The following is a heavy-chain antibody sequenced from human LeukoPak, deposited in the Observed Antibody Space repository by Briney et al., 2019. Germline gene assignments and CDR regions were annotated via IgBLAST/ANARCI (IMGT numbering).Heavy chain of an antibody. CDR1: GFSLSNYW. J-gene: IGHJ4*02. D-gene: IGHD5-12*01. CDR2: IKQDGSEK. V-gene: IGHV3-7*01. CDR3: ATLVATTRFDY. Sequence: PGGSLRLSCAASGFSLSNYWMSWVRQASGKGLEWVANIKQDGSEKYYVDSVKGRFTISRDNAKNSLFLQMNSLRVEDTAVYYCATLVATTRFDYWGQGTLATVSS.